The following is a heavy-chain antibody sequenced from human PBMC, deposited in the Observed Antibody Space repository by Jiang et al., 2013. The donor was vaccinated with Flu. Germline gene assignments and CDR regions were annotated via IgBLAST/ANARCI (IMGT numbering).Heavy chain of an antibody. CDR3: ARGSHLSTGYSTFDY. V-gene: IGHV1-46*01. D-gene: IGHD6-13*01. J-gene: IGHJ4*02. CDR2: INPYGGGT. Sequence: SGAEVKKPGASLKVSCKASGYSFTSHYMHWVRQAPGQGLEWMGTINPYGGGTSYAQKVQGRVTMTRDTSTSTVYMELSSLRSEDTAVYYCARGSHLSTGYSTFDYWGQGTLVTVSS. CDR1: GYSFTSHY.